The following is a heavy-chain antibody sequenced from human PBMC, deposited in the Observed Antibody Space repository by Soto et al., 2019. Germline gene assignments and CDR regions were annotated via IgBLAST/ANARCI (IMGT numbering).Heavy chain of an antibody. D-gene: IGHD4-4*01. Sequence: QVQLQQWGAGLLKPSETLSLTCAVYGGSLSGYYWSWIRQSPGKGLEWIGEINDSGSTNYSPSLKSPVSMSVDTSKNHFSLNLGSVTAADTAVYYCAKGKLTVTGGLDYWGQGTLVTVSS. CDR1: GGSLSGYY. J-gene: IGHJ4*02. V-gene: IGHV4-34*01. CDR2: INDSGST. CDR3: AKGKLTVTGGLDY.